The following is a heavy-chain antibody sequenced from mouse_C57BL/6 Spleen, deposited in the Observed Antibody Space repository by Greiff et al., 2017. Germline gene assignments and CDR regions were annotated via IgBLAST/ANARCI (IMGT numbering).Heavy chain of an antibody. V-gene: IGHV1-55*01. Sequence: QVQLQQPGAELVKPGASVKMSCKASGYTFTSYWITWVKQRPGQGLEWIGDIYPGSGSTNYNEKFKSKATLTVDPSSSTAYMQLSSLTSEDSAVXYCARGGPYYSNYQGFDYFDYWGQGTTLTVSS. CDR3: ARGGPYYSNYQGFDYFDY. D-gene: IGHD2-5*01. CDR1: GYTFTSYW. CDR2: IYPGSGST. J-gene: IGHJ2*01.